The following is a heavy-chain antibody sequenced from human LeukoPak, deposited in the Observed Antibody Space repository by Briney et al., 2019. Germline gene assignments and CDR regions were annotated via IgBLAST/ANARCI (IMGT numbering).Heavy chain of an antibody. D-gene: IGHD3-22*01. CDR1: GGSIYNYY. CDR3: ARESKTYDGSGYYHDS. CDR2: IFTRGST. J-gene: IGHJ4*02. V-gene: IGHV4-4*07. Sequence: SETLSLTCTVSGGSIYNYYWSWIRQPAGKGLEWIGRIFTRGSTHYSPSLKSRVTLSLDTCKNQFSLNLYSVTAADTAVYFCARESKTYDGSGYYHDSWGQGTLVTVSS.